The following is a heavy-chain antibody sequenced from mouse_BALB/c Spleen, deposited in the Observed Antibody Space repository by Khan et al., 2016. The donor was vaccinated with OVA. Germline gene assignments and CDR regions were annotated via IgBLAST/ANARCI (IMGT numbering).Heavy chain of an antibody. CDR1: GYTFTSYT. J-gene: IGHJ3*01. D-gene: IGHD2-14*01. Sequence: QVQLKESGAELARPGASVKMSCKASGYTFTSYTIHWIKQRPGQGLEWIGYINPSSGYTNYNQKFKDKATLTADKSSTPAYMQLSSLTSDDSAVYYCARDGAYYRNDGWFACWGQGTLVTVSA. V-gene: IGHV1-4*01. CDR2: INPSSGYT. CDR3: ARDGAYYRNDGWFAC.